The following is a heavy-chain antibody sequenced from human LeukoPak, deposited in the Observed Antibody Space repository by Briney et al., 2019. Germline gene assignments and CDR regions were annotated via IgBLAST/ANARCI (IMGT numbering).Heavy chain of an antibody. CDR1: GSTFTSYY. D-gene: IGHD6-13*01. Sequence: ASVNVSCKASGSTFTSYYMHWVRQAPGQGLEWMGIINPSGGSTSYAQKFQGRVTMTRDTSTSTVYMELSSLRSEDTAVYYCARDLRGKGASAAFDIWGQGTMVTVSS. CDR2: INPSGGST. CDR3: ARDLRGKGASAAFDI. V-gene: IGHV1-46*01. J-gene: IGHJ3*02.